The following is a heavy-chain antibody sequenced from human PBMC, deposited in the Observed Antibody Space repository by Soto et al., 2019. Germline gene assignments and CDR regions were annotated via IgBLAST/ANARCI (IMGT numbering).Heavy chain of an antibody. Sequence: EVQLVESGGGLVHPGGSLRLSCATSGFTFSSYEMTWVRQAPGKGLEWVSYISDSGNIIYYADSVKGRFTISRDDAKNSLYLQMNSLRAADTALYYCVRIGAGGWDIPFDYWGQGPPVAVSS. CDR1: GFTFSSYE. CDR3: VRIGAGGWDIPFDY. D-gene: IGHD6-19*01. V-gene: IGHV3-48*03. J-gene: IGHJ4*02. CDR2: ISDSGNII.